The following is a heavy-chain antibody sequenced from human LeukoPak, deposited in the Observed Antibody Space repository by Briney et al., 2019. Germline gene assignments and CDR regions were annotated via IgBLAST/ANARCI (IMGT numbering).Heavy chain of an antibody. V-gene: IGHV3-21*04. J-gene: IGHJ4*02. CDR1: GFTFSNYG. D-gene: IGHD3-10*01. CDR3: AKDRREGCYGSGRRGYYFDY. Sequence: GGSLRLSCAASGFTFSNYGMNWVRQAPGKGLEWVSSISGSSDYIYYADSVKGRFTISRDNAKNSLYLQMNSLRAEDTAVYYCAKDRREGCYGSGRRGYYFDYWGQGTLVTVSS. CDR2: ISGSSDYI.